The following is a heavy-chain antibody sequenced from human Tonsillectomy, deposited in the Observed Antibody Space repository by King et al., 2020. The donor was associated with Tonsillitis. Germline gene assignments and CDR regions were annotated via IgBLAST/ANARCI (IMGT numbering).Heavy chain of an antibody. J-gene: IGHJ4*02. D-gene: IGHD4-17*01. CDR1: GGPISSYY. CDR3: ARLVYGDYFDY. V-gene: IGHV4-59*08. Sequence: VQLQESGPGLVKPSETLSLTCTVSGGPISSYYWSWIRKPQGKGLEWIGYIYYRGSTNYNPSLKSRDTISVDTSKNQFSLKLSSVTAADTAVYYCARLVYGDYFDYWGQGTLVTVSS. CDR2: IYYRGST.